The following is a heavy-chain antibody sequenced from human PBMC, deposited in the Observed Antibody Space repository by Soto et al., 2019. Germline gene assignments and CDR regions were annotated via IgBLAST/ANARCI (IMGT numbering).Heavy chain of an antibody. J-gene: IGHJ4*02. CDR3: AKSYYDILTGPTN. V-gene: IGHV3-30*18. D-gene: IGHD3-9*01. CDR2: ISYDGSNK. Sequence: QVQLVESGGGVVQPERSLRLSCAASGFTFSSYGMHWVRQAPGKGLEWVAVISYDGSNKYYADSVKGRFTISRDNSKNTLYLQMNSLRAEDTAVYYCAKSYYDILTGPTNWGQGTLVTVSS. CDR1: GFTFSSYG.